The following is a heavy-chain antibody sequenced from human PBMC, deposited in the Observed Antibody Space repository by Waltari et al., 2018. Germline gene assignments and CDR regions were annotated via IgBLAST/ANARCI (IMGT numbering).Heavy chain of an antibody. V-gene: IGHV4-31*01. CDR3: ARAAVVTPGLFDY. D-gene: IGHD2-21*02. CDR2: IYYSGST. J-gene: IGHJ4*02. Sequence: QVQLQESGPGLVKPSQTLSLTCTVSGGSISSGGYYWSWIRQHPGKGLEWIGYIYYSGSTYYNPSLKSLVTISVDTSKNQFSLKLSSVTAADTAVYYCARAAVVTPGLFDYWGQGTLVTVSS. CDR1: GGSISSGGYY.